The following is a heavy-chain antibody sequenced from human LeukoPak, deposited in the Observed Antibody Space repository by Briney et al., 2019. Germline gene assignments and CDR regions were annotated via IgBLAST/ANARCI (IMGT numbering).Heavy chain of an antibody. CDR1: GYTFTGYY. J-gene: IGHJ4*02. CDR2: INPNSGGT. Sequence: GSSVKVSCKTSGYTFTGYYMHWVRQAPGQGLAWVGWINPNSGGTNYAQKFQGRVTMTRDRSISTAYMELSRLRSDDTAVYYCARGLNVKAVAGTSDYWGQGTLVTVSS. D-gene: IGHD6-19*01. V-gene: IGHV1-2*02. CDR3: ARGLNVKAVAGTSDY.